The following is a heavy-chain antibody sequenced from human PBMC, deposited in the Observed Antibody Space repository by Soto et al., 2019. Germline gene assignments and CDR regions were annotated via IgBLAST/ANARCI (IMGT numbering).Heavy chain of an antibody. CDR3: ARGLSGYYGFDY. J-gene: IGHJ4*02. Sequence: GGSLRLSCAPPGVTVSSYRMHWVRQVPGKGLVWVSRIKGDGTKTGYADSVKGRFTISRDNVKNTLYLQMNSLRAEDTVVYYCARGLSGYYGFDYWGQGTLVTVSS. CDR1: GVTVSSYR. V-gene: IGHV3-74*01. CDR2: IKGDGTKT. D-gene: IGHD5-12*01.